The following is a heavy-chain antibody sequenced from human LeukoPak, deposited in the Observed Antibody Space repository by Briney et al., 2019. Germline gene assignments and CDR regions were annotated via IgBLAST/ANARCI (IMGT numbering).Heavy chain of an antibody. J-gene: IGHJ4*02. CDR3: AKSLIEHRPVGYFDWSPGY. D-gene: IGHD3-9*01. CDR1: GFTFSSYA. V-gene: IGHV3-23*01. Sequence: GGSLRLSCAASGFTFSSYAMSWVRQAPGKGLEWVSAISGSGGSTYYADSVKGRFTISRDNSENTLYLQMNSLRAEDTAVYYCAKSLIEHRPVGYFDWSPGYWGQGTLVTVSS. CDR2: ISGSGGST.